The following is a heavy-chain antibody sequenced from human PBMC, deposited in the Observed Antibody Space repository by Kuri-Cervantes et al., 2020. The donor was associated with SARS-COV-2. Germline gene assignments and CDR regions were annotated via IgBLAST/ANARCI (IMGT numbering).Heavy chain of an antibody. CDR2: ISGGST. D-gene: IGHD6-19*01. Sequence: GGSLRLSCAASGFTVSSNEMSWVRQAPGKGLEWVSSISGGSTYYADSRKGRFTISRDNSKNTLHLQMNSLRAEDTAVYYCARAGYSSGWYPPNWFDPWGQGTLVTVSS. CDR1: GFTVSSNE. V-gene: IGHV3-38-3*01. J-gene: IGHJ5*02. CDR3: ARAGYSSGWYPPNWFDP.